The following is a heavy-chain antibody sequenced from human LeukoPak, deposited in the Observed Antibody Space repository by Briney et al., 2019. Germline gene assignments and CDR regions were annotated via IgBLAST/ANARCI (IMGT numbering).Heavy chain of an antibody. D-gene: IGHD6-13*01. CDR2: INPDNGAT. J-gene: IGHJ4*02. CDR1: GYTLSAYY. Sequence: ASVKVSCKASGYTLSAYYMHWVRQAPGQRLEWMGRINPDNGATNYAQKFQGRVTMTRDTSITTAYMDLSSLTPDDTAVYFCARDQGSLTRSWYTGYWGQGTQVTVSS. CDR3: ARDQGSLTRSWYTGY. V-gene: IGHV1-2*06.